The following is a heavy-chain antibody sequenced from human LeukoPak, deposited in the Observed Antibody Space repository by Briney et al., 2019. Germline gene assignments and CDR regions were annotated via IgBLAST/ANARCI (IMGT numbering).Heavy chain of an antibody. CDR3: ARDRTGYFFDD. J-gene: IGHJ4*02. Sequence: SETLSLTCTVSGGSITSGGYYWSWIRQHPGKGLEWIGYIYNDGTTYYNPSLKSRVIISIDTSEKQFSLRLSSVTAADTAVYFCARDRTGYFFDDWGQGSLVTVSS. CDR2: IYNDGTT. CDR1: GGSITSGGYY. V-gene: IGHV4-31*03.